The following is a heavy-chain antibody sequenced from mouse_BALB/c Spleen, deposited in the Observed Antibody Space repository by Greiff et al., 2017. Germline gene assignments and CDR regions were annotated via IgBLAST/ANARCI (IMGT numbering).Heavy chain of an antibody. CDR3: ARSIYYGNYVAY. CDR1: GFNIKDYY. D-gene: IGHD2-1*01. V-gene: IGHV14-1*02. J-gene: IGHJ3*01. Sequence: VQLQQSGAELVRPGASVKLSCKASGFNIKDYYMHWVKQRPEQGLEWIGWIDPENGNTIYDPKFQGKASITADTSSNTAYLQLSSLTSEDTAVYYCARSIYYGNYVAYWGQGTLVTVSA. CDR2: IDPENGNT.